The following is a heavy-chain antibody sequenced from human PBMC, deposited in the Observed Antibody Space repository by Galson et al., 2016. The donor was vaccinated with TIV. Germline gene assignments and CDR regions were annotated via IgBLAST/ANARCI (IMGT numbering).Heavy chain of an antibody. J-gene: IGHJ4*02. D-gene: IGHD3-3*01. CDR3: ARELHWSGRDY. CDR1: GFIFDNYV. Sequence: SLRLSCAASGFIFDNYVMHWVRQAPGKGLECVSLISWDGQRPYYADSVKGRFTISRDNAKDSVYLQMNSLRAEDTAVYYCARELHWSGRDYWGQGTLVTVSS. V-gene: IGHV3-43D*04. CDR2: ISWDGQRP.